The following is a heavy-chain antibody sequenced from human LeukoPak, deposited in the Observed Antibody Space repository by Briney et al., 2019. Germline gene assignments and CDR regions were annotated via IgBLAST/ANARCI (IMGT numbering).Heavy chain of an antibody. CDR1: GYTFTSYA. V-gene: IGHV1-3*01. J-gene: IGHJ5*02. D-gene: IGHD3-10*01. CDR3: ARDFGMVRGVRGVSNWFDP. Sequence: ASVKVSCKASGYTFTSYAMHWVRQAPGQRLEWMGWINAGNGNTKYSQKFQGRVTITRDTSTSTAYMELRGLRSDDTAVYYCARDFGMVRGVRGVSNWFDPWGQGTLVTVSS. CDR2: INAGNGNT.